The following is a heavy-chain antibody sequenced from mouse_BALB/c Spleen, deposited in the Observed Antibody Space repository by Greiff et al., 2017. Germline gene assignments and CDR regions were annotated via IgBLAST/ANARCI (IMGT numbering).Heavy chain of an antibody. CDR3: ARGKYGNYVFDY. D-gene: IGHD2-10*02. J-gene: IGHJ2*01. Sequence: EVKLMESGGGLVKPGGSLKLSCAASGFTFSDYYMYWVRQTPEKRLEWVATISDGGSYTYYPDSVKGRFTISRDNAKNNLYLQMSSLKSEDTAMYYCARGKYGNYVFDYWGQGTTLTVSS. V-gene: IGHV5-4*02. CDR2: ISDGGSYT. CDR1: GFTFSDYY.